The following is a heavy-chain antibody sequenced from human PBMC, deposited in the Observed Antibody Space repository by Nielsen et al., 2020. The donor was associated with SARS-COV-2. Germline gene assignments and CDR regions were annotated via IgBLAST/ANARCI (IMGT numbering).Heavy chain of an antibody. CDR3: ARRSSSWYRVGMDV. CDR2: IYTSGST. Sequence: SEILSLTCTVSGGSISSGSYYWSWIRQPAGKGLEWIGRIYTSGSTNYNPSLKSRVTISVDTSKNQFSLKLSSVTAADTAVYYCARRSSSWYRVGMDVWGQGTTVTVSS. J-gene: IGHJ6*02. CDR1: GGSISSGSYY. V-gene: IGHV4-61*02. D-gene: IGHD6-13*01.